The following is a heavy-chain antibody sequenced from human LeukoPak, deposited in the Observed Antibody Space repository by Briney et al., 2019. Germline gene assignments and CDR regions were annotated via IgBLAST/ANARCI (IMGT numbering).Heavy chain of an antibody. CDR2: IKSKTDGGTT. CDR3: TTETYSSSWYGGY. CDR1: GFTFSNAW. Sequence: EGSLRLSCAASGFTFSNAWMSWVRQAPGKGLEWVGRIKSKTDGGTTDYAAPVKGRFTISRDDSKNTLYLQMNSLKTEDTAVYYCTTETYSSSWYGGYWGQGTLVTVSS. D-gene: IGHD6-13*01. J-gene: IGHJ4*02. V-gene: IGHV3-15*01.